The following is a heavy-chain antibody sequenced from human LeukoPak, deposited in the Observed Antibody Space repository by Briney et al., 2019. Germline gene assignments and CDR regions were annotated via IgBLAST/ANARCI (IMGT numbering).Heavy chain of an antibody. J-gene: IGHJ3*02. V-gene: IGHV1-2*02. CDR2: INPNSGGT. CDR3: ARGSYYYDSSGYYYSGMYGAFDI. CDR1: GYTFTGYY. Sequence: ASVKVSCKASGYTFTGYYMHWVRQAPGQGLEWMGWINPNSGGTNYAQKFQGRVTMTRGTSISTAYMELSRLRSDDTAVYYCARGSYYYDSSGYYYSGMYGAFDIWGQGTMVTVSS. D-gene: IGHD3-22*01.